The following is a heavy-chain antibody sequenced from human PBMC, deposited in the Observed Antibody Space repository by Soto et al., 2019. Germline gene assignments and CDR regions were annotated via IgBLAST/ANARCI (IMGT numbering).Heavy chain of an antibody. J-gene: IGHJ4*02. CDR3: AADRVTWGSSDY. Sequence: PGGSLRLSCAASGFIFSNYVMNWVRQAPGKGLEWVSGISGSGGSTYYADSVKGRFTISRDNSKNTLYLHMNSLRSNYIVLKHCAADRVTWGSSDYWGQGALVSVS. CDR2: ISGSGGST. V-gene: IGHV3-23*01. CDR1: GFIFSNYV. D-gene: IGHD7-27*01.